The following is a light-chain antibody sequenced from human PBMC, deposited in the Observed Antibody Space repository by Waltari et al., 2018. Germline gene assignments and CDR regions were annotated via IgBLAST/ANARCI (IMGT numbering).Light chain of an antibody. J-gene: IGKJ4*02. CDR1: QCFNMY. Sequence: VVTQSRDTLSFSPGERATLPCRASQCFNMYLAWYQQKPGQAPRLLIYDASTRATGIPDRFSGSGYGTDFTLTISRLEPEDFAVYYCQKYGNLPATFGGGTKVEIK. V-gene: IGKV3-11*01. CDR2: DAS. CDR3: QKYGNLPAT.